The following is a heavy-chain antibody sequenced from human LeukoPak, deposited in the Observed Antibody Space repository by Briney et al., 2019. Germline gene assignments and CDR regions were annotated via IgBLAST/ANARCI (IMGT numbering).Heavy chain of an antibody. J-gene: IGHJ3*02. CDR2: ISSSGSTI. D-gene: IGHD5-12*01. CDR1: GFTFSDYY. Sequence: TGGSLRLSCAASGFTFSDYYMSWIRQAPGKGLEWVSYISSSGSTIYYADSVKGRFTISRDNAKNSLYLQMNSLRAEDTAVYYCARDKFELVAGEAFDIWGQGTMVTVSS. CDR3: ARDKFELVAGEAFDI. V-gene: IGHV3-11*01.